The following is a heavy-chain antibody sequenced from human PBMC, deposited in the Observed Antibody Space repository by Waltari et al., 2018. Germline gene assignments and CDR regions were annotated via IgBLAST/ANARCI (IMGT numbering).Heavy chain of an antibody. CDR1: GGSFSGYY. Sequence: QVQLQQWGAGLLKPSETLSLTCAVYGGSFSGYYWSWIRQPPGKGLEWIGEINHSGSTNYHPSLKIRVTISVDTSKNQFSLKLSSVTAADTAVYYCARVSSRRGYSGYEPYYYYGMDVWGQGTTVTVSS. V-gene: IGHV4-34*01. D-gene: IGHD5-12*01. CDR2: INHSGST. J-gene: IGHJ6*02. CDR3: ARVSSRRGYSGYEPYYYYGMDV.